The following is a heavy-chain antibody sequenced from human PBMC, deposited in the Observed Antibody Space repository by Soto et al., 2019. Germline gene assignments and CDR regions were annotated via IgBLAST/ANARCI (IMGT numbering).Heavy chain of an antibody. CDR3: ARDLRQQLVPTGFDP. V-gene: IGHV3-48*01. CDR1: GFTFSSYS. J-gene: IGHJ5*02. CDR2: ISSSGSTI. Sequence: GGSLRLSCAASGFTFSSYSMNWVRQAPGKGLEWVSYISSSGSTIYYADSVKGRFTISRDNAKNSIHLQMNSLRAEDTAVYYCARDLRQQLVPTGFDPWGQGTLVTVSS. D-gene: IGHD6-13*01.